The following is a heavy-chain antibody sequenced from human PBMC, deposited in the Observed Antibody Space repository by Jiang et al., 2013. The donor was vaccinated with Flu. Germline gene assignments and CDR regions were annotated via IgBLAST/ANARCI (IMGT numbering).Heavy chain of an antibody. J-gene: IGHJ4*02. D-gene: IGHD5-12*01. CDR1: GFTFSSYG. Sequence: SCAASGFTFSSYGMHWVRQAPGKGLEWVAVIWYDGSNKYYADSVKGRFTISRDNSKNTLYLQMNSLRAEDTAVYYCARDSIVAQGFDYWGQGTLVTVSS. V-gene: IGHV3-33*01. CDR2: IWYDGSNK. CDR3: ARDSIVAQGFDY.